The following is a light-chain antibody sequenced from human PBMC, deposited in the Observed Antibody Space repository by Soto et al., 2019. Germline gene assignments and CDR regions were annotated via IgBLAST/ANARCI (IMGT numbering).Light chain of an antibody. CDR2: GVN. V-gene: IGLV2-8*01. Sequence: QSVLTQPPSASGSPGQSVAISCTGTSSDVGGYNYVSWYQRHPGKAPKLMIYGVNKRPSGVPDRFSGSKSGNTASLTVSGLQAEDEADYYCSSYAGSSNVFGTGTKVTVL. CDR3: SSYAGSSNV. J-gene: IGLJ1*01. CDR1: SSDVGGYNY.